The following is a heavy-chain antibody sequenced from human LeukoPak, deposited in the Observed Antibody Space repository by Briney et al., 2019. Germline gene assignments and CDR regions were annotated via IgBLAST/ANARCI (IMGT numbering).Heavy chain of an antibody. Sequence: GGSLRLSCAASGFTFSSYGMHWVRQAPGKGLEWVAVIWYDGSNKYYADSVKGRFTISRDNSKNTLYLQMNSLRAEDTAVYYCARGGTPKPGGADYGDYGAFDIWGQGTMVTVSS. J-gene: IGHJ3*02. CDR2: IWYDGSNK. D-gene: IGHD4-17*01. CDR1: GFTFSSYG. CDR3: ARGGTPKPGGADYGDYGAFDI. V-gene: IGHV3-33*01.